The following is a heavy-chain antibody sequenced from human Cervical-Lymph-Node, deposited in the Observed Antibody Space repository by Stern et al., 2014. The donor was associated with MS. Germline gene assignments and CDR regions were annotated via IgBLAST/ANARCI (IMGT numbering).Heavy chain of an antibody. Sequence: EDQLVESGGGLVQPGGSLKLSCAASGILFSGASMHWVRQPSGKGLEWIGRIRSKTNAYTATYTASVKGRFTISRDDSKNTAYQQMNSLKTEDTAVYYCVSDGSGWRNWGQGTLVTVSS. D-gene: IGHD3-10*01. CDR1: GILFSGAS. V-gene: IGHV3-73*01. J-gene: IGHJ4*02. CDR2: IRSKTNAYTA. CDR3: VSDGSGWRN.